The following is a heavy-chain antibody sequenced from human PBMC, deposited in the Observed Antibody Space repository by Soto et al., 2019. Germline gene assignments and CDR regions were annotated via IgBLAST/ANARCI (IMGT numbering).Heavy chain of an antibody. J-gene: IGHJ4*02. V-gene: IGHV3-23*01. Sequence: EVQLLESGGGLVQPGGSLRLSCAASGFTFSSYAMSWVRQAPGKGLEWVSAISGSGGSTYYADSVKGRFTISRDNSKNTLYLQMNSLRAEDTAVYYCAKGGFDIVVVVAATLLPYFDYWGQGTLVTVSS. CDR1: GFTFSSYA. D-gene: IGHD2-15*01. CDR3: AKGGFDIVVVVAATLLPYFDY. CDR2: ISGSGGST.